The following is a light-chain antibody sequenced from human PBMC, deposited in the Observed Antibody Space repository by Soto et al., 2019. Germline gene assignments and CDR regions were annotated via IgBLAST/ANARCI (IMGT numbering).Light chain of an antibody. J-gene: IGKJ4*01. CDR2: DTS. CDR3: QQRSNWPPLT. CDR1: QSVSNY. Sequence: EIVLTQAPATLSLSPGERATLSCRASQSVSNYVAWDQQKPCQAPRLLIYDTSNRATGIPGRFSGSGSGTDFTLTIRSLEPEDFALYYCQQRSNWPPLTFGGGPKVEIK. V-gene: IGKV3-11*01.